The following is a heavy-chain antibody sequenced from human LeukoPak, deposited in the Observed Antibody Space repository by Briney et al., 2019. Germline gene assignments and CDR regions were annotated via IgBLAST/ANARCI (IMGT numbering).Heavy chain of an antibody. V-gene: IGHV3-7*01. CDR3: ARDWGIVVVPDDPPFDY. Sequence: GGSLRLSCTASGFTFSSSGMNWVRQAPGKGLEWVANIKQDGSEKYYVDSVKGRFTISRDNAKNSLYLQMNSLRAEDTAVYYCARDWGIVVVPDDPPFDYWGQGTLVTVSS. D-gene: IGHD2-2*01. CDR2: IKQDGSEK. J-gene: IGHJ4*02. CDR1: GFTFSSSG.